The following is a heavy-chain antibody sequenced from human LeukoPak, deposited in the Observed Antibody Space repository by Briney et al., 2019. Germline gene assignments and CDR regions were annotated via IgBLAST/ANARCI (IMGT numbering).Heavy chain of an antibody. Sequence: GGSLRLSCAASGFTLSSYDMHWVRQAPGKGLEWVSYISSSGSTTHYADSVKGRFTISRDNAKNSLYLQRNSLRAEDTAVYYCARGRRPDAFDIWGQGTRVTVSS. V-gene: IGHV3-48*03. J-gene: IGHJ3*02. CDR2: ISSSGSTT. CDR3: ARGRRPDAFDI. CDR1: GFTLSSYD.